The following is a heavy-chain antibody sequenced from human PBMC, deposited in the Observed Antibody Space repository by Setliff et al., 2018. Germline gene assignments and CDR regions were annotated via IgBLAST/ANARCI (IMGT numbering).Heavy chain of an antibody. CDR3: ARGPRFDYESPTYRRRFDP. J-gene: IGHJ5*02. CDR2: INHRGTT. D-gene: IGHD3-22*01. Sequence: SETLSLTCAVYGGSFGGYYWNWIRQAPGKGLEWIGEINHRGTTSYTPSLKGRVTISVDTSKNLFSLKLSSVTAADTAVYFCARGPRFDYESPTYRRRFDPWGQGTAVTVSS. V-gene: IGHV4-34*01. CDR1: GGSFGGYY.